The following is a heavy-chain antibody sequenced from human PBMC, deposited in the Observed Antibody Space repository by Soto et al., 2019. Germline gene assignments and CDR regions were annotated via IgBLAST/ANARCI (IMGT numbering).Heavy chain of an antibody. J-gene: IGHJ6*02. V-gene: IGHV1-8*01. CDR3: ARDRRIVVVPAAIDYYYGMDV. Sequence: QVQLVQSGAEVKKPGASVKVSCKASGYTFTSYDINWVRQATGQGLEWMGWMNPNSGNTGYAQKFQGRVTMTMNTSISTAYMELSSLRSEDTAVYYCARDRRIVVVPAAIDYYYGMDVWGQGTTVTVSS. CDR1: GYTFTSYD. CDR2: MNPNSGNT. D-gene: IGHD2-2*02.